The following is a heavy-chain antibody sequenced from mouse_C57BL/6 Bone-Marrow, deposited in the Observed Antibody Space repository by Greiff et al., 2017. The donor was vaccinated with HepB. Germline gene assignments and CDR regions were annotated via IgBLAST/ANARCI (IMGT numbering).Heavy chain of an antibody. CDR2: ISSGGSYT. CDR3: GSRAGAY. V-gene: IGHV5-6*02. J-gene: IGHJ3*01. Sequence: EVKLVESGGDLVKPGGSLKLSCAASGFTFSCYGMSWVRQTPDKRLEWVATISSGGSYTYYPDSVKGRLTISRANAKNTLYLQMSSLKSEDTDMYYSGSRAGAYGGQGTLVTVSA. CDR1: GFTFSCYG.